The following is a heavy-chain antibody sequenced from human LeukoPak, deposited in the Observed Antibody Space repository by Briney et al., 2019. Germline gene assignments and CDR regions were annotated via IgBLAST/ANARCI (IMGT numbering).Heavy chain of an antibody. CDR2: IYYSGST. V-gene: IGHV4-59*01. CDR1: GGSISSYY. Sequence: SETLSLTCTVSGGSISSYYWSWIRQPPGKGLEWIGYIYYSGSTNYNPSLKSRVTISVDTSKNQFSLKLSSVTAADTAVYYCAGGDGKRGYSYGYYGYWCQGTLVTVSS. D-gene: IGHD5-18*01. J-gene: IGHJ4*02. CDR3: AGGDGKRGYSYGYYGY.